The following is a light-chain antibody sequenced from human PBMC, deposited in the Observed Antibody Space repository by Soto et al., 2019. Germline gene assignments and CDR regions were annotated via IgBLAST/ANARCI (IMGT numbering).Light chain of an antibody. J-gene: IGLJ1*01. V-gene: IGLV2-14*01. CDR2: EVS. CDR1: SSDVGGYNY. Sequence: QSVLTQPASVSGSPGQSITISCTGTSSDVGGYNYVSWFQQHPGKAPKLIIYEVSNRPSGVSNRFSGSRSDNTASLTISGLQAEDEAEYYCYSYTNSNTLYVFGTGTKLTVL. CDR3: YSYTNSNTLYV.